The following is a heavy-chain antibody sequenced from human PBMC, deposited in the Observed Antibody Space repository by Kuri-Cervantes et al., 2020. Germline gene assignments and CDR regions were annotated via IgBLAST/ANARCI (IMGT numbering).Heavy chain of an antibody. D-gene: IGHD2-15*01. J-gene: IGHJ4*02. CDR3: ARGYCSGGSCCLDY. CDR2: INPNSGGT. CDR1: GYTFTGYY. V-gene: IGHV1-2*04. Sequence: ASVKVSCKASGYTFTGYYMHWVRQAPGQGLEWMGWINPNSGGTNYAQKFQGWVTMTRDTSISTAYMELSRLRSDDTAVYYCARGYCSGGSCCLDYWGQGTLVTDSS.